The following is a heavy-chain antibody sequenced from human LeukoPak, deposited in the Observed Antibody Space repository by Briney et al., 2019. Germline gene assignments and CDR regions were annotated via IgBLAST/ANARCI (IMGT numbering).Heavy chain of an antibody. CDR1: GFTISTCG. D-gene: IGHD3-10*01. Sequence: GGSLRLSCAASGFTISTCGMSWVRQAPGKGLEWVSYISGGTTYYADSVRGRFTISRDNSKNTVSLQMNSLRAEDTAVYYCAKSVYHSGNYWGQGTLVTVSS. J-gene: IGHJ4*02. CDR2: ISGGTT. CDR3: AKSVYHSGNY. V-gene: IGHV3-23*01.